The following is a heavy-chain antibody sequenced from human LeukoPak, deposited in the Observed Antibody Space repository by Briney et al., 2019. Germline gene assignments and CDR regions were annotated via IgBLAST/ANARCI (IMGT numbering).Heavy chain of an antibody. V-gene: IGHV3-33*01. D-gene: IGHD2-21*02. CDR1: GFSFSNYD. J-gene: IGHJ4*02. CDR3: ARGDPTVTSKQNFDY. Sequence: GGSLRLSCAASGFSFSNYDMHWVRQAPGKGLEWVAVIWYDGSNKYYADSVKGRFTISRDNSKNTLYLQMNSLRVEDTAVYYCARGDPTVTSKQNFDYWDPGTLVTVSS. CDR2: IWYDGSNK.